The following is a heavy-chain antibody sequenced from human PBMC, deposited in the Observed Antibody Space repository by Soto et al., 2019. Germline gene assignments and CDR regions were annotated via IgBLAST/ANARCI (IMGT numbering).Heavy chain of an antibody. J-gene: IGHJ4*02. CDR3: AHSVVAGLGYYFDY. D-gene: IGHD6-19*01. CDR2: IYWDDDK. V-gene: IGHV2-5*02. Sequence: QITLKESGPTLVKPPQTLTLTCTFSGFSLSSTRVAVGWIRQPPGKALAWLALIYWDDDKRYSPFLKSRLTITKDTSKNQVVLTMTIMDPVDTATYYCAHSVVAGLGYYFDYWGQGTLVTVSS. CDR1: GFSLSSTRVA.